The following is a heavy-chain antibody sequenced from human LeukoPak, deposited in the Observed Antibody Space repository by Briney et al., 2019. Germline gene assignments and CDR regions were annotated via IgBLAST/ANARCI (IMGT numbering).Heavy chain of an antibody. V-gene: IGHV3-30*18. J-gene: IGHJ3*02. CDR2: ISYDGSNK. Sequence: GGSLRLSCAASGFTFSSYGMHWVRQAPGKGLEWVAVISYDGSNKYYADSVKGRVTISRDNSKNTLYLQMNSLRAEDTAVYYCAKDGGCSGGSCYTLLWAFDIWGQGTMVTVSS. D-gene: IGHD2-15*01. CDR3: AKDGGCSGGSCYTLLWAFDI. CDR1: GFTFSSYG.